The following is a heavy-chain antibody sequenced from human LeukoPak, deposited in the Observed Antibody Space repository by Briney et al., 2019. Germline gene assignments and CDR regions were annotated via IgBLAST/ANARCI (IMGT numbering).Heavy chain of an antibody. Sequence: GGSLRLSCVAAGFPFSSYWMTWVRQAPGKGLEWVANIKQDGSKKSYVDSVKGRFTISRDNAKNSLYLQMNSLRAEDTAIYYRTRVGYLDEGIDYWGQGTLVTVSS. CDR2: IKQDGSKK. V-gene: IGHV3-7*04. J-gene: IGHJ4*02. CDR1: GFPFSSYW. CDR3: TRVGYLDEGIDY. D-gene: IGHD5-12*01.